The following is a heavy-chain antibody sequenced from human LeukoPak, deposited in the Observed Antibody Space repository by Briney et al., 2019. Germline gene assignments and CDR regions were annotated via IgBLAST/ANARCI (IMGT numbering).Heavy chain of an antibody. CDR1: GFTFSTYW. CDR3: AKDQPPYYYGSGSSNYFDY. J-gene: IGHJ4*02. D-gene: IGHD3-10*01. CDR2: ISGSGGST. Sequence: GGSLRLSCAASGFTFSTYWMAWVRQAPGKGLEWVSAISGSGGSTYYADSVKGRFTISRDNSKNTLYLQMNSLRAEDTAVYYCAKDQPPYYYGSGSSNYFDYWGQGTLVTVSS. V-gene: IGHV3-23*01.